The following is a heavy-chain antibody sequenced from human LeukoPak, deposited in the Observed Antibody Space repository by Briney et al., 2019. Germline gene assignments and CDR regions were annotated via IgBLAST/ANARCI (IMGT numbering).Heavy chain of an antibody. Sequence: GASGKVFCKPSGYTFTSYGISWVRQAPGQGLEWMGWISAYNGNKNYAQKVQGGVTMTTDTSTSTAYMELRSLRSDDTAVYYCARDASSSPNAFDIWGQGTMVTVSS. D-gene: IGHD6-13*01. CDR2: ISAYNGNK. CDR1: GYTFTSYG. CDR3: ARDASSSPNAFDI. V-gene: IGHV1-18*01. J-gene: IGHJ3*02.